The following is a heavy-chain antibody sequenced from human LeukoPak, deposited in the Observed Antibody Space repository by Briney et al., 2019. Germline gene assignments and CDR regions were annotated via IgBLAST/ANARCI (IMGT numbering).Heavy chain of an antibody. J-gene: IGHJ5*02. CDR2: ISYDGSNK. D-gene: IGHD3-22*01. CDR3: ARDHTLGYYDSSGSLET. CDR1: GFTFSSYA. V-gene: IGHV3-30-3*01. Sequence: GGSLRLSCAASGFTFSSYAMHWVRQAPGKGLEWVAVISYDGSNKYYADSVKGRFTISRDNSKNTLYLQMNSLRAEDTAVYYCARDHTLGYYDSSGSLETWGQGTLVTVSS.